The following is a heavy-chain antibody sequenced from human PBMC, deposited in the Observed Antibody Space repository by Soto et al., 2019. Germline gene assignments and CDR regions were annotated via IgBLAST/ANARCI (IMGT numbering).Heavy chain of an antibody. V-gene: IGHV4-31*03. CDR1: GASISNGAYY. J-gene: IGHJ3*02. Sequence: SETLPLTCSVSGASISNGAYYCGWILHLPGNGLEWIGYIYSTGSTYYNPSLDSRISVSVDTSENHFSLRLRSVTAADTAVYYCEGSGVGSLRGDAVDIWGQGTTV. D-gene: IGHD2-2*01. CDR3: EGSGVGSLRGDAVDI. CDR2: IYSTGST.